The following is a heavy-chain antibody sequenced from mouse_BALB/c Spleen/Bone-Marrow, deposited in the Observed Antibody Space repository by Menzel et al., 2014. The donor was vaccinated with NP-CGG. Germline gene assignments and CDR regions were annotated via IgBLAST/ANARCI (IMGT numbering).Heavy chain of an antibody. D-gene: IGHD1-1*01. J-gene: IGHJ3*01. CDR3: TRSLYYYPAY. CDR1: GYTFTNFW. Sequence: GSELVRPGASVKLSCKASGYTFTNFWMHWVRQRPGQGLEWIGNVYPGSDTANYDEKFKSKATLTVDTSSSTAYMQLSSLTSEDSAVYYCTRSLYYYPAYWGQGTLVTVST. V-gene: IGHV1S22*01. CDR2: VYPGSDTA.